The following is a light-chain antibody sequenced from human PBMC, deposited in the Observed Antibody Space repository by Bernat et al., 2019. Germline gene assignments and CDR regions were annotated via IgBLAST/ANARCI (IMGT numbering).Light chain of an antibody. J-gene: IGLJ1*01. Sequence: QSVLTQPPSTSGTPGQRVTISCSGSRSNIGSDDVNWYQQLPGTAPKLLIYRTSRRPSGVSDRLSGSKSGTSASLAITGLRSEDEADYYCAAWDDSLVGYVFGTGTQVTVL. CDR3: AAWDDSLVGYV. CDR2: RTS. V-gene: IGLV1-44*01. CDR1: RSNIGSDD.